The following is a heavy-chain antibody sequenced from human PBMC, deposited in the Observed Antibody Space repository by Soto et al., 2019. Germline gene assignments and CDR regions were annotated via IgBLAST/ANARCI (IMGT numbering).Heavy chain of an antibody. CDR2: IYHSGST. J-gene: IGHJ4*02. CDR3: ARGGLLPDY. V-gene: IGHV4-30-2*01. Sequence: QLQLQESGSGLVKPSQTLSLTCAVSGGSTSSGGYSWSWLRQPPGKGLEWIGYIYHSGSTYYNPSLKSRVTISVDTSKNQCSLRLSSVTAADTAVYYCARGGLLPDYWGQGTLVTVSS. CDR1: GGSTSSGGYS. D-gene: IGHD6-19*01.